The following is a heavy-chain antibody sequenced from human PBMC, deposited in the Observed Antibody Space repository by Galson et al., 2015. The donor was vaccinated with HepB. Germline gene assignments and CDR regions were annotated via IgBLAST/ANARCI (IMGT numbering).Heavy chain of an antibody. CDR2: IIPILGIA. CDR1: GGTFSSYA. D-gene: IGHD3-10*01. CDR3: ARALNYYGSGSYYNTYYFDY. Sequence: SVKVSCKASGGTFSSYAISWVRQAPGQGLEWMGRIIPILGIANYAQKFQGRVTITADKSTSTAYMELSSLRSEDTAVYYCARALNYYGSGSYYNTYYFDYWGQGTLVTVSS. V-gene: IGHV1-69*04. J-gene: IGHJ4*02.